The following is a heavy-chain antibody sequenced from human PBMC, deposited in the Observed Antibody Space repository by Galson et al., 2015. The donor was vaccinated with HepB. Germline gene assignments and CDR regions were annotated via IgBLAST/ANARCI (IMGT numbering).Heavy chain of an antibody. D-gene: IGHD6-19*01. CDR2: IWPDGDNI. CDR1: GFIFSYYD. CDR3: TRRGSGTFDS. Sequence: SLRLSCAASGFIFSYYDMHWVRQAPGKGLEWVAVIWPDGDNIYYVDSVKGRFTISRDNSKNTLYLQMNSLRAEDTGVFYCTRRGSGTFDSWGQGTSVTVSS. J-gene: IGHJ4*02. V-gene: IGHV3-33*01.